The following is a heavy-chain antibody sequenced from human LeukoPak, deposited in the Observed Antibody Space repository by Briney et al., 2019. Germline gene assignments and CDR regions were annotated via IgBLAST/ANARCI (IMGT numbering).Heavy chain of an antibody. V-gene: IGHV3-30*04. Sequence: GGSLRLSCAASGFTFSSSFMHWVRQAPGKGLEWVAVISYDGENKNYADFLKGRFTISRDNSKNTLHLQMNSLRVEDTAVYYCARGGGDNGDYAFDCWGQGTLVAVSS. CDR1: GFTFSSSF. CDR2: ISYDGENK. CDR3: ARGGGDNGDYAFDC. D-gene: IGHD4-17*01. J-gene: IGHJ4*02.